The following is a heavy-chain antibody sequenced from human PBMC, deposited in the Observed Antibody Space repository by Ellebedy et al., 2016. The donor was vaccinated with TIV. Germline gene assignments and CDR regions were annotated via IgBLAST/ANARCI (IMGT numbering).Heavy chain of an antibody. CDR2: ITCDGSTT. D-gene: IGHD2-15*01. CDR1: GFPFRDYW. CDR3: ARGHASGNLKDAFDI. J-gene: IGHJ3*02. V-gene: IGHV3-74*01. Sequence: GESLKISCAAPGFPFRDYWMHLVRQAPGKGLVWVSLITCDGSTTTYVDSVKGRFTIPRDNAKNTLYLQMNNLRAEDTAVYHFARGHASGNLKDAFDIWGQGTMVTVSS.